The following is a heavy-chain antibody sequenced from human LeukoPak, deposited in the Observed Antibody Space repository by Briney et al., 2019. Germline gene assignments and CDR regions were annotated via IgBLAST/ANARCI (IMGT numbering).Heavy chain of an antibody. CDR2: IYYSGST. CDR1: GGSISSYY. Sequence: PSGTLSLTCTVSGGSISSYYWSWIRQPPGKGLEWIGYIYYSGSTNYNPSLKSRVTISVDTSKNQFSLKLSSVTAADTAVYYCARGFRYSSSWYREYYFDYWGQGTLVTVSS. V-gene: IGHV4-59*01. CDR3: ARGFRYSSSWYREYYFDY. D-gene: IGHD6-13*01. J-gene: IGHJ4*02.